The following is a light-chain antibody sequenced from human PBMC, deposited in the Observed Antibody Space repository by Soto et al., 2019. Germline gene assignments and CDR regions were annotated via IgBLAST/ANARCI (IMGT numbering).Light chain of an antibody. CDR1: QRVTNSY. J-gene: IGKJ1*01. CDR3: HQYGTSPRT. CDR2: CAS. V-gene: IGKV3-20*01. Sequence: EIVLSQSPDTLSLSPGERATLSCRASQRVTNSYLAWYQQKPGQAPRLLIFCASSRATGIPDRFNGSGSGTDFTLTISSLEPEDFALYFCHQYGTSPRTFGPGTKVEF.